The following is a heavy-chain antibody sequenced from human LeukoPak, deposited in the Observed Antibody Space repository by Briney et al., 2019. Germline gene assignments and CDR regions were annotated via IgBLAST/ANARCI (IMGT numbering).Heavy chain of an antibody. D-gene: IGHD2-15*01. CDR1: GGSFSGYY. J-gene: IGHJ4*02. CDR2: INHSGST. CDR3: ARSDIVVVVAATPNNQFDY. Sequence: SETLSLTCAVYGGSFSGYYWSWLRQPPGKGLEWIGEINHSGSTNYNPSLKSRVTISVDTSKNQFSLKLSSVTAADTAVYYCARSDIVVVVAATPNNQFDYWGQGTLVTVSS. V-gene: IGHV4-34*01.